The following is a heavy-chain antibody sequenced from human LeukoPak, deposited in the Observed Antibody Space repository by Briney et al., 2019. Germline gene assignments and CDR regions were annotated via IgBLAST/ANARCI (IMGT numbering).Heavy chain of an antibody. CDR1: GGSISSGDYC. V-gene: IGHV4-30-4*01. CDR3: ARAGKYYDFWSGYYQSTFFDY. CDR2: IYYSGST. D-gene: IGHD3-3*01. Sequence: SQTLSLTCTVSGGSISSGDYCWSWLRQPPGKGLEWIGYIYYSGSTYYNPSLKSRVTISVDTSKNQFSLKLSSVTAADTAVYYCARAGKYYDFWSGYYQSTFFDYWGQGTLVTVSS. J-gene: IGHJ4*02.